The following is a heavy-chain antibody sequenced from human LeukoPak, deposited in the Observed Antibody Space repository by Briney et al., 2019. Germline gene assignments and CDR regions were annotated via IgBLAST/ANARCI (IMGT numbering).Heavy chain of an antibody. V-gene: IGHV3-74*01. J-gene: IGHJ1*01. CDR3: ARAPAEIGGYYPEYFRH. Sequence: GGSLRFSCAASGFTFSRYWMHWVRQAPGKGLVWVSRIKSDGSTNYADSVKGRFTISRDNAKNTVSLQMNSLRAEDTGVYYCARAPAEIGGYYPEYFRHWGQGTLVTVSS. CDR1: GFTFSRYW. CDR2: IKSDGST. D-gene: IGHD3-22*01.